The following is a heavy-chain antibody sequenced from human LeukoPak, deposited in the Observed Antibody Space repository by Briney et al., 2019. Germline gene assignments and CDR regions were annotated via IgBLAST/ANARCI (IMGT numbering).Heavy chain of an antibody. Sequence: SETLSLTCTVSGGSISSYYWSWIRQPPGKGLEWIGYIYYSGSTNYNPSLKSRVTISVDTSKNQFSLKLSSVTAADTAMYYCARDQRSSWFDYWGQGTLVTVSS. CDR1: GGSISSYY. V-gene: IGHV4-59*01. J-gene: IGHJ4*02. CDR3: ARDQRSSWFDY. CDR2: IYYSGST. D-gene: IGHD6-13*01.